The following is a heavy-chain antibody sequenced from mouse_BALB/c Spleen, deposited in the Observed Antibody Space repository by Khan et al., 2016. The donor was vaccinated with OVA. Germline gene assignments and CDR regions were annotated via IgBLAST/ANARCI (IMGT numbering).Heavy chain of an antibody. CDR1: GFTFSSYA. CDR2: ISGGGNT. V-gene: IGHV5-6-5*01. Sequence: EVELVESGGGSVKPGGSLKLSCAASGFTFSSYAMSWVRQTPEKRLEWVASISGGGNTYYPDSVKGRFTISRDNARNILYLQMSSLRSEDTAMYYCARGYYGSSYPFDYWGQGTTLTVSS. D-gene: IGHD1-1*01. CDR3: ARGYYGSSYPFDY. J-gene: IGHJ2*01.